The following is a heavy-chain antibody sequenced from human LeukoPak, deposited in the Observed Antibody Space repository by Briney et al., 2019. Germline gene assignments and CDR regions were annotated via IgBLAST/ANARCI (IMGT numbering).Heavy chain of an antibody. J-gene: IGHJ6*02. CDR1: RFTFRSYS. Sequence: GGSLRLSCAASRFTFRSYSLNWVRQAPGKGLEWGSSISSSSSYTYYADSVKGRFTISRNNAKNSLYLQMVSMRAEDTAVYYCARDGSSGWDRYYYYGMDVWGQGTTVTVSS. V-gene: IGHV3-21*01. D-gene: IGHD6-19*01. CDR2: ISSSSSYT. CDR3: ARDGSSGWDRYYYYGMDV.